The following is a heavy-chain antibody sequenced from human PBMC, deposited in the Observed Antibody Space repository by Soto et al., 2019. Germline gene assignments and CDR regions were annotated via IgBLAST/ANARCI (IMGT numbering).Heavy chain of an antibody. CDR1: GGSFGGYY. CDR2: INHSGST. J-gene: IGHJ4*02. D-gene: IGHD5-18*01. V-gene: IGHV4-34*01. CDR3: ARVGRYSYGYSDY. Sequence: SETLSLTCAVYGGSFGGYYWSWIRQPPGKGLEWIGEINHSGSTNYNPSLKSRVTISVDTSKNQFSLKLSSVTAADTAVYYCARVGRYSYGYSDYGGQGTLVTVSS.